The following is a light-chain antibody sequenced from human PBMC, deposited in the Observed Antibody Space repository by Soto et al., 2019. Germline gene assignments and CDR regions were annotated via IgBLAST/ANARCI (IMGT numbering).Light chain of an antibody. CDR3: QQYNSYWT. CDR1: QSISSW. Sequence: DIQMTQSPSTLSSSVGDRVTITCRASQSISSWLAWYQQKPGQAPKLLIYDASSLESGVPSRFSGSGSGTECTLTSSLLQDDYVATYYCQQYNSYWTFGQGTKLEIK. V-gene: IGKV1-5*01. J-gene: IGKJ1*01. CDR2: DAS.